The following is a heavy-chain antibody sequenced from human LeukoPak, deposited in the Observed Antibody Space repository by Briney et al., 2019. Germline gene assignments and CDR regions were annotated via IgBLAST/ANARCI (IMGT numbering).Heavy chain of an antibody. CDR2: INPNSGGT. CDR3: ARGPRYCSSTSCPNWFDP. J-gene: IGHJ5*02. V-gene: IGHV1-2*02. CDR1: GYTFTGYY. D-gene: IGHD2-2*01. Sequence: ASVKVSCKASGYTFTGYYMHWVRQAPGQGLEWMGWINPNSGGTNYAQKFQGRVTMTRDTSISTAYMELSRLRSDDPAVYYCARGPRYCSSTSCPNWFDPWGQGTLVTVSS.